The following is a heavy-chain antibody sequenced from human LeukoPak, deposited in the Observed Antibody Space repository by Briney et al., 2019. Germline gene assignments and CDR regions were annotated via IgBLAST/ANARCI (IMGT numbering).Heavy chain of an antibody. CDR3: SKDISAGGLDV. D-gene: IGHD3-16*02. V-gene: IGHV3-9*01. CDR2: VFWNGVDK. J-gene: IGHJ6*02. Sequence: GRSLRLSCVASGFIVNDHAMHWVRQTPGKGLEWVAGVFWNGVDKGYADSAKGRFTIFRDNAKNSMYLQMNSLRIEDTALYYCSKDISAGGLDVWGPGTPVTVSS. CDR1: GFIVNDHA.